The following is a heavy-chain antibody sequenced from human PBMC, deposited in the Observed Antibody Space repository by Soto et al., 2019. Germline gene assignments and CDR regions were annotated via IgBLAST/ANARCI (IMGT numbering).Heavy chain of an antibody. J-gene: IGHJ4*02. D-gene: IGHD5-18*01. CDR2: IYYSGST. CDR1: GGTISSYY. V-gene: IGHV4-59*08. CDR3: ARRYGSCFDY. Sequence: PSETMSLTCSVSGGTISSYYSSWIRQPPGKGLEWIGYIYYSGSTNYNPSLKSRVTISVATSKNQFSLKLSSVTAADTDVYYCARRYGSCFDYWGQGTLVTVSS.